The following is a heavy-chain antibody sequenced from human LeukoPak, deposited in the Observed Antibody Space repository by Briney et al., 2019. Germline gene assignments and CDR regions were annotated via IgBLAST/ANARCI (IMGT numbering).Heavy chain of an antibody. CDR3: VRDYWGSLDY. Sequence: NASETLSLTCTVSGVSVSTTYNRGWVRRPPGKGLEWIGYNGNNNYNPSLKSRATISLDTSKNQFSLKLHSVTDADTAVYCCVRDYWGSLDYWGQGTLVTVSS. D-gene: IGHD7-27*01. CDR2: NGNN. CDR1: GVSVSTTYN. J-gene: IGHJ4*02. V-gene: IGHV4-61*01.